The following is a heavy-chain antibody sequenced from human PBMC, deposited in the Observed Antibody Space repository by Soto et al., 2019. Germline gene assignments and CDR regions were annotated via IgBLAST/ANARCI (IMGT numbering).Heavy chain of an antibody. V-gene: IGHV3-30*03. D-gene: IGHD1-7*01. CDR3: ARDRGWNCDY. J-gene: IGHJ4*02. Sequence: QVQLVESGGGVVQPGRSLRVSCAASGFTFSNYGMHWVRQAPGKGLEWVALISSDGSNKYYADFVKGRFSFSRDNSKNTLYLQVNSLRPEDTAVYYCARDRGWNCDYWGQGTLVTVSS. CDR2: ISSDGSNK. CDR1: GFTFSNYG.